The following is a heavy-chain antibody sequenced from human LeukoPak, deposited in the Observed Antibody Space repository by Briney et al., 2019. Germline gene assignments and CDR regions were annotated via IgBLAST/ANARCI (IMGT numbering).Heavy chain of an antibody. J-gene: IGHJ4*02. CDR3: TSPNDYYFDF. CDR1: GFTFSGSA. D-gene: IGHD2-8*01. CDR2: IRSKANSYAT. Sequence: PGGSLRLSCAASGFTFSGSAMHWVRQASGKGLEWVGRIRSKANSYATAYAASVKGRFTISRDDTKDTAYLQMNSLKTEDTAVYYCTSPNDYYFDFWGQGTLVTVSS. V-gene: IGHV3-73*01.